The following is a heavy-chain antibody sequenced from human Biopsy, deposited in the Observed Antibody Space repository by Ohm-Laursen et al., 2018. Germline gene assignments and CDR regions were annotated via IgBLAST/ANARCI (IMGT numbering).Heavy chain of an antibody. CDR2: INHSGRT. J-gene: IGHJ6*02. Sequence: SQTPSLTCAVYGESFNGYYWSWIRQTPGKGLEWIGEINHSGRTNYNPSLKSQVTISVDTSKNQFSLKVRSVTAADTAVYYCVRGVDYYDPYHYYALDVWGQGTTVTVSS. CDR3: VRGVDYYDPYHYYALDV. CDR1: GESFNGYY. D-gene: IGHD3-22*01. V-gene: IGHV4-34*01.